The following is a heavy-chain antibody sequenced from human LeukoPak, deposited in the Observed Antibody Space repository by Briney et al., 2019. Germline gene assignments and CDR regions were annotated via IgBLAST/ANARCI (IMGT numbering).Heavy chain of an antibody. CDR1: GGSISSGGYS. CDR2: IYTSGST. CDR3: ARGNWFDP. V-gene: IGHV4-61*02. J-gene: IGHJ5*02. Sequence: SQTLSLTCAVSGGSISSGGYSWSWIRQPAGKGLEWIGRIYTSGSTNYNPSLKSRVTMSVDTSKNQFSLKLSSVTAADTAVYYCARGNWFDPWGQGTLVTVSS.